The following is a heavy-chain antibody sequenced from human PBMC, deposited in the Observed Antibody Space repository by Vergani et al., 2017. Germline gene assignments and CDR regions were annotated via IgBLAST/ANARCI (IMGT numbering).Heavy chain of an antibody. CDR3: ARDLAYCHEGSCAL. D-gene: IGHD2-15*01. Sequence: VQLLESGGGLAQPGGSLRLSCAASGFTFNRYGMQWVRQAPGKGLEWVAYVLFDGSNEYYADSVKGRFIVSRDNSNDALYLQMNSLRTDDTAVYYCARDLAYCHEGSCALWGQGSVVTVSS. J-gene: IGHJ4*02. CDR1: GFTFNRYG. V-gene: IGHV3-30*02. CDR2: VLFDGSNE.